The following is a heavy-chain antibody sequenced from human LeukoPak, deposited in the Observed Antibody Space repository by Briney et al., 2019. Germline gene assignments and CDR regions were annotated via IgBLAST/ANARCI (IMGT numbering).Heavy chain of an antibody. CDR2: MNPNSGYT. Sequence: ASVEVSCTTSGYTFTTYDINWVRQAAGQGLEWMGWMNPNSGYTGSAQKFQGRVTMTGDTSISTAYMDLSSLTSEDTAVYYCARVNGPVDYWGQGTLVTVSS. CDR3: ARVNGPVDY. J-gene: IGHJ4*02. CDR1: GYTFTTYD. D-gene: IGHD1-1*01. V-gene: IGHV1-8*01.